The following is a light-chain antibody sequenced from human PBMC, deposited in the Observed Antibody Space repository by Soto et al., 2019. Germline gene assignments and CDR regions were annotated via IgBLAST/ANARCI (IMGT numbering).Light chain of an antibody. Sequence: EVVLTQSPGTLSLSPGERATLSCRASQSLDSTSLAWYQQKPGQSPRLVIYGASRRATGIPDRFSGSGSGTDFILTIDGLVPEDFAVYYCQRSGTSPPYILGAGTRLDIK. CDR3: QRSGTSPPYI. CDR1: QSLDSTS. J-gene: IGKJ2*01. CDR2: GAS. V-gene: IGKV3-20*01.